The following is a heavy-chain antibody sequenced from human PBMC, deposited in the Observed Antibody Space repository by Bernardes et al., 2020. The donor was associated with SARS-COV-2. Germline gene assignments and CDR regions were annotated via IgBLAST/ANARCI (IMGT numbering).Heavy chain of an antibody. CDR1: GFTPSREW. CDR3: ARGNTGYGRFDS. D-gene: IGHD5-12*01. V-gene: IGHV3-74*01. Sequence: GGALSLSWSASGFTPSREWMHWGRPTPGKGVVWVSRIFTGGGDSYYADSVKGRFTISRDNAKNTLYLQMNSLRVEDTAVYYCARGNTGYGRFDSWGQGTLVTVSS. J-gene: IGHJ4*02. CDR2: IFTGGGDS.